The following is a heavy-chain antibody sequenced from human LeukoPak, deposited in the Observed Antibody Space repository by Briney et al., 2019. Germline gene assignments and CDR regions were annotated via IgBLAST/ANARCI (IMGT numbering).Heavy chain of an antibody. CDR3: ARARNDYDSSGFSALDL. J-gene: IGHJ5*02. CDR1: GFTFSSYG. D-gene: IGHD3-22*01. V-gene: IGHV3-33*01. Sequence: PGGSLRLSSAASGFTFSSYGMHWVRQAPGKGLEWVAVIWYDGSNKYCADSVKGRFTISRDNSKNTLYLQVNSLRAEDAAVYYCARARNDYDSSGFSALDLWGQGTLVTVSS. CDR2: IWYDGSNK.